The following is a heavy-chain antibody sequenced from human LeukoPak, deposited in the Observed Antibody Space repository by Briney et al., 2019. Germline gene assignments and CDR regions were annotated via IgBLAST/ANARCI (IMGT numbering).Heavy chain of an antibody. D-gene: IGHD2-2*01. CDR3: ARLNQDCSSTSCYGPPDY. Sequence: GGSLRLSCAASGFTFSSYAMHWVRQAPGRGLEWVAVISYDGSNKYYADSVKGRFTISRDNSKNTLYLQMNSLRAEDTAVYYCARLNQDCSSTSCYGPPDYWGQGTLVTVSS. V-gene: IGHV3-30-3*01. J-gene: IGHJ4*02. CDR2: ISYDGSNK. CDR1: GFTFSSYA.